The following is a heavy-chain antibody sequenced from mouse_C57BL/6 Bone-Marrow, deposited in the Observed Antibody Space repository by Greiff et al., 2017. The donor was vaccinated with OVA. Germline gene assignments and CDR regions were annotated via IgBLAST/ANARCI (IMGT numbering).Heavy chain of an antibody. CDR1: GFNIKDDY. CDR2: IDPENGDT. J-gene: IGHJ1*03. V-gene: IGHV14-4*01. CDR3: TRGYGSGWYFDV. Sequence: VQLQQSGAELVRPGASVKLSCTASGFNIKDDYMHWVKQRPEQGLEWIGWIDPENGDTEYASKFQGKATITADTSSNTAYLQLSSLTSEDTAVYYCTRGYGSGWYFDVWGTGTTVTVSS. D-gene: IGHD1-1*01.